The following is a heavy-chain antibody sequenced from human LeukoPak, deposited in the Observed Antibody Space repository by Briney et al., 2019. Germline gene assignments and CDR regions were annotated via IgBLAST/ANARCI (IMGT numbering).Heavy chain of an antibody. J-gene: IGHJ4*02. CDR3: AKEGETYGSGSYYNGYFDY. CDR1: GFTFSSYG. Sequence: PGGSLRLSCAASGFTFSSYGMSWVRQAPGKGLEWVSAISGSGGSTYYADSVKGRFTISRDNSKNTLYLQMNSLRAEDTAVYYCAKEGETYGSGSYYNGYFDYWGQGTLVTVSS. CDR2: ISGSGGST. V-gene: IGHV3-23*01. D-gene: IGHD3-10*01.